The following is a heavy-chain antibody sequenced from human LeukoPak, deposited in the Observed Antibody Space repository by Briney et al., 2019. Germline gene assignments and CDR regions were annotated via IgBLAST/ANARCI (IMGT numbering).Heavy chain of an antibody. Sequence: SETLSLTCTVSGGSLSSYYWSWIRQPPGKGLEWIAYIYYSGSTNYNPSLMSRVAISVDTSKNHFSLKLSSVTAADTAVYYCARHSDCSSTTCNALDYWGQGTLVTVSS. D-gene: IGHD2-2*01. CDR2: IYYSGST. V-gene: IGHV4-59*08. CDR3: ARHSDCSSTTCNALDY. CDR1: GGSLSSYY. J-gene: IGHJ4*02.